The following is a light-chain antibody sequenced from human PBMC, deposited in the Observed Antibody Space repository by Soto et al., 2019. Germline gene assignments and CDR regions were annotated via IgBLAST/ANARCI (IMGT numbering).Light chain of an antibody. V-gene: IGLV2-14*01. J-gene: IGLJ1*01. Sequence: QSALTQPASVSGSPGQSITISCTGTSSDVGGYNYVSWYQQHPGKAPKLMIYDASNRPSGVSNRFSGSKSGNTASLTISGLQAEDEADYYCSSYTSSSTGVFGTGTKVTVL. CDR1: SSDVGGYNY. CDR2: DAS. CDR3: SSYTSSSTGV.